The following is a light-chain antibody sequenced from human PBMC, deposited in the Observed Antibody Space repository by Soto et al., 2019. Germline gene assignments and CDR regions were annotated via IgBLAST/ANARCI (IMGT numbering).Light chain of an antibody. V-gene: IGKV1-39*01. J-gene: IGKJ2*01. CDR3: QQTYSMYT. Sequence: DLQMTQSPSSLSASVGDRVTITCRAGQTINNYLSWYQQKPGKAPKLLIFAESSLQSGVPSSFSGSGSGTEFTLTISSLQPEDFATYYCQQTYSMYTFGQGPNLEIK. CDR2: AES. CDR1: QTINNY.